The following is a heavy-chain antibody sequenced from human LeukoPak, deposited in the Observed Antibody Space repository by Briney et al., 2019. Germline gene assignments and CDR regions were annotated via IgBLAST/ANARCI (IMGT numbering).Heavy chain of an antibody. CDR2: IYYTGST. D-gene: IGHD3-9*01. CDR3: ARGLIGYKTGYLSGPYLY. Sequence: ASETLSLTCTVSGGSISSFYWSWIRQPPGKGLEWIGYIYYTGSTNYNSSLESRVTISVDTSKNQFSLKLSSVTAADTAVYYCARGLIGYKTGYLSGPYLYWGQGTLVTVSS. CDR1: GGSISSFY. V-gene: IGHV4-59*12. J-gene: IGHJ4*02.